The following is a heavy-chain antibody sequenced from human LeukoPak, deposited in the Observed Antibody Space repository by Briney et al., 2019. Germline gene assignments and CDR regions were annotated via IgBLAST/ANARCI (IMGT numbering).Heavy chain of an antibody. D-gene: IGHD5-18*01. CDR2: ISGSGGST. Sequence: QPGGSLRLSCAASGFTFSSYAMSWVRQAPGKGLEWVSAISGSGGSTYYADSVKGRFTISRDNSKNTLYLQMNSLGAEDTAVYYCAKGRGGDYSYGSYYFDQWGQGTLVTVSS. CDR1: GFTFSSYA. J-gene: IGHJ4*02. CDR3: AKGRGGDYSYGSYYFDQ. V-gene: IGHV3-23*01.